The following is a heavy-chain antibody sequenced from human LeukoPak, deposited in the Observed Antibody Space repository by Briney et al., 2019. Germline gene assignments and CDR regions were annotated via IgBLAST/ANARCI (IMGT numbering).Heavy chain of an antibody. CDR1: GGSISSYY. Sequence: SETLSFTCTVSGGSISSYYWSWIRQPAGKGLEWIGRIYTSGSTNYNPSLKSRVTISVDTSKNQFSLKLSSVTAADTAVYYCARLYDFWSGYQYYYYYYMDVWGKGTTVTVSS. V-gene: IGHV4-4*07. CDR3: ARLYDFWSGYQYYYYYYMDV. D-gene: IGHD3-3*01. J-gene: IGHJ6*03. CDR2: IYTSGST.